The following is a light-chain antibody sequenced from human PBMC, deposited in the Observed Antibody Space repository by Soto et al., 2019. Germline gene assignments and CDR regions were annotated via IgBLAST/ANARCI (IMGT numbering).Light chain of an antibody. CDR3: SSYTSSSTLLVV. J-gene: IGLJ2*01. CDR1: SSDVGGYNY. Sequence: QSVLTQPASVSGSPGQSITISCTGTSSDVGGYNYVSWYQKHPGKAPKLMIYDVSNRPSGVSNRFSGSKSGNTASLTISGLQADDEADSYYSSYTSSSTLLVVFGGGTQVTVL. V-gene: IGLV2-14*01. CDR2: DVS.